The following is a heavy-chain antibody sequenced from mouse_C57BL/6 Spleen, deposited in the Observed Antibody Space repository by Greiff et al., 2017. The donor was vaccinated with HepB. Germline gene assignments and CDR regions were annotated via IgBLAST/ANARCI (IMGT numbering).Heavy chain of an antibody. J-gene: IGHJ4*01. CDR3: TREGATTGAMDY. Sequence: DVMLVESGEGLVKPGGSLKLSCAASGFTFSSYAMSWVRQTPEKRLEWVAYISSGGDYIYYADTVKGRFTISRDNARNTLYLQMSSLKSEDTAMYYCTREGATTGAMDYWGQGTSVTVSS. D-gene: IGHD2-12*01. CDR2: ISSGGDYI. V-gene: IGHV5-9-1*02. CDR1: GFTFSSYA.